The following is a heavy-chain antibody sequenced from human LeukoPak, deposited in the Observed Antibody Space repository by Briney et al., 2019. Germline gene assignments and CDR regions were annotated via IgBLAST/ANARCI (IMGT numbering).Heavy chain of an antibody. D-gene: IGHD1-26*01. Sequence: GASVKVSCKVSGYTLTELSMQWVRQAPGKGLEWVGGFDPEDGETIYAQRFQGRVTMTADTSTDTAYMELSSLRSEETAIYYCARDNSVGDNAWWFDRWGQGTLVTDSS. V-gene: IGHV1-24*01. CDR1: GYTLTELS. CDR2: FDPEDGET. CDR3: ARDNSVGDNAWWFDR. J-gene: IGHJ5*02.